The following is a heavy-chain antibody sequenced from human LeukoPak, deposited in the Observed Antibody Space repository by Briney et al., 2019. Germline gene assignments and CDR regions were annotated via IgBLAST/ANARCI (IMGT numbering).Heavy chain of an antibody. CDR1: VGSFSVYY. D-gene: IGHD2-2*01. V-gene: IGHV4-34*01. Sequence: SETLSLTCAVYVGSFSVYYWSCIPQPPGKGLEWIGESSHSGSTNYRPSLKSRVNISIDTSRKQFSLNLISVTAADTAVYYCARIDCTSTSCSHRGIDYWGQGTLVTVSS. CDR3: ARIDCTSTSCSHRGIDY. CDR2: SSHSGST. J-gene: IGHJ4*02.